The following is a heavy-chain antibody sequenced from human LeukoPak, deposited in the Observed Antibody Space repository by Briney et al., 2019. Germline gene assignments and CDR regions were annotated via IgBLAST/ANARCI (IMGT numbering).Heavy chain of an antibody. CDR2: VYYSGSA. CDR1: GGSVGSGTYY. D-gene: IGHD3-10*01. CDR3: ARSWRDYYGSGANYGMDV. Sequence: SETLSLTCTVSGGSVGSGTYYWSWIRQSPGKGLEWIGNVYYSGSAYYNPSLKSRVTMSVDTSKNQLSLKLSSVTAADTAVYYCARSWRDYYGSGANYGMDVWGQGTTVTVSS. J-gene: IGHJ6*02. V-gene: IGHV4-39*07.